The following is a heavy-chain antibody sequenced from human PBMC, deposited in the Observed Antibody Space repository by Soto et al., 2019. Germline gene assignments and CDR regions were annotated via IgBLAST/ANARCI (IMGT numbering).Heavy chain of an antibody. D-gene: IGHD3-10*01. CDR3: ARSPQKYYGSLTNSYYFDF. CDR1: GYIFSTYW. Sequence: PGESLKISCKGSGYIFSTYWIGWVRQMPGKGLEWMGIIYPGDSTVRYGPSFRGQVTMTVDKSANTAYLQWNDLRASDTAMYYCARSPQKYYGSLTNSYYFDFWGQGTLVTVSS. CDR2: IYPGDSTV. J-gene: IGHJ4*02. V-gene: IGHV5-51*01.